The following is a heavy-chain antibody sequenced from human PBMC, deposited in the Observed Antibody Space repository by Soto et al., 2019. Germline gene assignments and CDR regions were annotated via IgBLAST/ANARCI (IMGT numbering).Heavy chain of an antibody. CDR2: ITSSGSKI. D-gene: IGHD2-8*02. CDR1: GFTFSDSY. V-gene: IGHV3-11*04. CDR3: ARDYCPGGVCYTIFDY. Sequence: GSLRLSCAASGFTFSDSYMIWTRQTPGKGLEWLSLITSSGSKIYYGDSVKGRFTISRDNSKSTLYLQMGSLRAEDMAVYYCARDYCPGGVCYTIFDYWGQGTLVTVSS. J-gene: IGHJ4*02.